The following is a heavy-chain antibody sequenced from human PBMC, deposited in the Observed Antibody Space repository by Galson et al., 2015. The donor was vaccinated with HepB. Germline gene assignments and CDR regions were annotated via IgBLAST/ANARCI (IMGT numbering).Heavy chain of an antibody. CDR2: IWYDGSNK. Sequence: LRLSCAASGFTFSSYGMHWVRQAPGKGLEWVAVIWYDGSNKYYADSVKGRFTISRDNSKNTLYLQMNSLRAEDTAVYYCARDSSSWVGGFDYWGQGTLVTVSS. CDR1: GFTFSSYG. J-gene: IGHJ4*02. V-gene: IGHV3-33*01. D-gene: IGHD6-13*01. CDR3: ARDSSSWVGGFDY.